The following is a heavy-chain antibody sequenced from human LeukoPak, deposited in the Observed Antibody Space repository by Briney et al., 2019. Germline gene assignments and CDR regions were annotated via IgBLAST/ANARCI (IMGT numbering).Heavy chain of an antibody. D-gene: IGHD3-3*01. V-gene: IGHV3-21*01. Sequence: TGGSLRLSCAASGFIFRIYGMNWVRQAPGKGLEWVSSISSSSSYIYYADSVKGRFTISRDNAKNSLYLQMNSLRAEDTAVYYCASNRLNYDFWSGYFEGPPYYFDYWGQGTLVTVSS. CDR3: ASNRLNYDFWSGYFEGPPYYFDY. CDR1: GFIFRIYG. J-gene: IGHJ4*02. CDR2: ISSSSSYI.